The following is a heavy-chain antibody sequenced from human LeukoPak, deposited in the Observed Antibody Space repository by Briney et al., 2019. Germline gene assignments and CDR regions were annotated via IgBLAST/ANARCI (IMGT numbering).Heavy chain of an antibody. CDR2: ISAYNGNT. D-gene: IGHD3-22*01. V-gene: IGHV1-18*01. Sequence: ASVKVSCKASGYTFTSYGISWVRQAPGQGLEWMGWISAYNGNTDYAQKLQGRVTMTTDTSTSTAYMELRSLRSDDTAVYYCARDGPNDSSGYYYLDWGQGTLVTVSS. CDR1: GYTFTSYG. J-gene: IGHJ4*02. CDR3: ARDGPNDSSGYYYLD.